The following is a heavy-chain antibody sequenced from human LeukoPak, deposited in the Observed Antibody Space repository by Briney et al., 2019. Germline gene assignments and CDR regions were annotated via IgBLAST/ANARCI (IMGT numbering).Heavy chain of an antibody. D-gene: IGHD5-12*01. CDR3: ARITPQYSGYDYYFDY. V-gene: IGHV1-69*13. Sequence: SVKVSCKASGGTFSSYAISWVRQAPGQGLEWMGGIIPIFGTANYAPKFQGRVTITADESTSTAYMELSSLRSEDTAVYYCARITPQYSGYDYYFDYWGQGTLVTVSS. CDR1: GGTFSSYA. CDR2: IIPIFGTA. J-gene: IGHJ4*02.